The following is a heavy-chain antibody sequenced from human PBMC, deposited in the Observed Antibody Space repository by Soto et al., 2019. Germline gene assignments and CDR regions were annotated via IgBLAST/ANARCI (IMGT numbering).Heavy chain of an antibody. Sequence: EVQLVESGGGLVQPGGSLRLSCAASGFTFSSYEMNWVRQAPGKGLEWVANIKQGGGEKYYADSVKGRFTVSRDDTKNSLYLQMINLRVEDTAVYYCARGPNYGSRTDFFDPWGQGTLVTVSS. D-gene: IGHD3-10*01. CDR1: GFTFSSYE. J-gene: IGHJ5*02. CDR3: ARGPNYGSRTDFFDP. V-gene: IGHV3-7*01. CDR2: IKQGGGEK.